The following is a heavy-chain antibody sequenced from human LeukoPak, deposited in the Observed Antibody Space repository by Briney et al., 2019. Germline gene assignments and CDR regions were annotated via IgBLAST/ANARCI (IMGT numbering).Heavy chain of an antibody. CDR2: IYYSGST. Sequence: PSETLSLTCTVSGGSISSSSYYWGWIRQPPGKGLEWIGSIYYSGSTYYNPSLKSRVTISVDTSKNQFSLKLSSVTAADTAVYYCARDLEMATITDYYMDVWGKGTTVTVSS. D-gene: IGHD5-24*01. CDR3: ARDLEMATITDYYMDV. V-gene: IGHV4-39*07. CDR1: GGSISSSSYY. J-gene: IGHJ6*03.